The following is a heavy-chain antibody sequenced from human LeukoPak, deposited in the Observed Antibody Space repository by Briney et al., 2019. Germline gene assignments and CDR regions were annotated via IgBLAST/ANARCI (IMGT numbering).Heavy chain of an antibody. CDR2: IKEDGSEI. V-gene: IGHV3-7*05. Sequence: GGSLRLFCAASGFSFSSSWMSWVRQAPGKGLEWVANIKEDGSEIYYVDSVKGRFTISRDNAKNSLYLQMNSLRVEDTAVYYCARQYSGTWYWIHWGQGTLVTVSS. J-gene: IGHJ4*02. CDR3: ARQYSGTWYWIH. D-gene: IGHD6-13*01. CDR1: GFSFSSSW.